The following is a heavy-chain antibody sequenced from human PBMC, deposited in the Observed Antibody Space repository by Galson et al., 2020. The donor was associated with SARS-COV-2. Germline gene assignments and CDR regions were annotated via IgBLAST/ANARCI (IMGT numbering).Heavy chain of an antibody. CDR2: IWYDGSNK. D-gene: IGHD2-15*01. CDR3: ARDSGDVSCSGGSCYENYYYGMDV. CDR1: GFTFSSYG. Sequence: GESLKISCAASGFTFSSYGMHWVRQAPGKGLEWVAVIWYDGSNKYYADSVKGRFTISRDNSKNTLYLQMNSLRAEDTAVYYCARDSGDVSCSGGSCYENYYYGMDVWGQGTTVTVSS. J-gene: IGHJ6*02. V-gene: IGHV3-33*01.